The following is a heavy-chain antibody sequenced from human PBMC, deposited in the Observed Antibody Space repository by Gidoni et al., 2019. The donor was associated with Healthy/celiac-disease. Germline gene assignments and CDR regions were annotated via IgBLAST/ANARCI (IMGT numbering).Heavy chain of an antibody. J-gene: IGHJ5*02. Sequence: QVQLQESGPGLVKPSETLSLTCPVSGGSISSYYWSWIRQPPGKGLEWIGYIYYSGSTNYNPSLKSRVTISVDTSKNQFSLKLSSVTAADTAVYYCARGVVDTAMVNDWFDPWGQGTLVTVSS. CDR2: IYYSGST. CDR3: ARGVVDTAMVNDWFDP. CDR1: GGSISSYY. V-gene: IGHV4-59*01. D-gene: IGHD5-18*01.